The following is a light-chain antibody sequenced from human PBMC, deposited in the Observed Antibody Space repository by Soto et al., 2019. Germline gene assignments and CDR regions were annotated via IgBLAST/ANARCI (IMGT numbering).Light chain of an antibody. CDR1: QSVSSSY. J-gene: IGKJ5*01. Sequence: EIVLTQSPGTLSLSPGERATLSCRASQSVSSSYLAWYQQKPGQAPRLLIYGASSRTTGIPDRFSGSGSGTDFLRTISRLKPEDLAVYYCQQYGSPITFDQRTRLEI. CDR2: GAS. V-gene: IGKV3-20*01. CDR3: QQYGSPIT.